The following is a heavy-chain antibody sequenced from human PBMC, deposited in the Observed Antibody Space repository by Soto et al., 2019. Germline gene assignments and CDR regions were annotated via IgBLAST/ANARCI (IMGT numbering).Heavy chain of an antibody. CDR2: INAGNGNT. D-gene: IGHD5-18*01. CDR3: ATDPAYIYGYN. CDR1: GYTFISYV. V-gene: IGHV1-3*01. Sequence: QVQLVQSGAEVKKPGASVKVSCKASGYTFISYVMNWVRQAPGQRLEWMGWINAGNGNTKYSQKFHGRVTITRDTSASTGYIELSSLSSEDTAVYYCATDPAYIYGYNWGQGTLVTVSS. J-gene: IGHJ4*02.